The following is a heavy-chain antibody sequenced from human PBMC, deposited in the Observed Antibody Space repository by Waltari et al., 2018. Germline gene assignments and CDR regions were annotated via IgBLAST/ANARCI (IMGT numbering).Heavy chain of an antibody. CDR3: ARDQWFAFDI. V-gene: IGHV3-7*01. CDR2: IKKDGSEE. D-gene: IGHD3-22*01. Sequence: EVQLVESGGGLVQPGGSLRLPWAASGFTLSSYWMSWVRQAPGKGLEWVANIKKDGSEEYYVDSVRGRFTISRDNAKNSLYLQMNSLRPEDTAVYYCARDQWFAFDIWGQGTMVTVSS. CDR1: GFTLSSYW. J-gene: IGHJ3*02.